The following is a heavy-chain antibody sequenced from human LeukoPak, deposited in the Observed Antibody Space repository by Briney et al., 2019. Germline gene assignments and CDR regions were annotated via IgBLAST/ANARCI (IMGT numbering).Heavy chain of an antibody. Sequence: PSETLSLTCTVSGGSISSYYWSWIRQPPGKGLEWIGYIYYSGSTNYNPSLKSRVTISVDTSKNQFSLKLSSVTAADTAVYYCARENGEYSYDYYYYYYMDVWGKGTTVTVSS. CDR2: IYYSGST. V-gene: IGHV4-59*01. CDR1: GGSISSYY. CDR3: ARENGEYSYDYYYYYYMDV. J-gene: IGHJ6*03. D-gene: IGHD5-18*01.